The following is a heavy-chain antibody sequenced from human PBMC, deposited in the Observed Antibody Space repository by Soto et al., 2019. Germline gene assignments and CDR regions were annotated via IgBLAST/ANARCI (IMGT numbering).Heavy chain of an antibody. J-gene: IGHJ4*02. D-gene: IGHD5-12*01. CDR3: ARTSERYSGYDKPNYFDY. CDR1: GGSFSGYY. V-gene: IGHV4-34*01. Sequence: SEALSLTCAVYGGSFSGYYWSWIRQPPGKGLEWIGEINHSGSTNYNPSLKSRVTISVDTSKNQFSLKLSSVTAADTAVYYCARTSERYSGYDKPNYFDYWGQGTLVTVSS. CDR2: INHSGST.